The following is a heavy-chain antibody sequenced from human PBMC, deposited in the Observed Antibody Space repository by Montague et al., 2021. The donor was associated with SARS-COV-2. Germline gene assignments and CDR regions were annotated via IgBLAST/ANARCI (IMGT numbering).Heavy chain of an antibody. CDR2: INGGSSVM. J-gene: IGHJ5*02. CDR1: GFNFGVYE. CDR3: APAVPVADDS. D-gene: IGHD2-2*01. Sequence: SLRLSCAASGFNFGVYEMNWVCQTPGKGLEWVSYINGGSSVMYYADAVMGRFTTSRDNAESSLYLQMNSLRAEDTAVYYCAPAVPVADDSWGQGTLVTVSS. V-gene: IGHV3-48*03.